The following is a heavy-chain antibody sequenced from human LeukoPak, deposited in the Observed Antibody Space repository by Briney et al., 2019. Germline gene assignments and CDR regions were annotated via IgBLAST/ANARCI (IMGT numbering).Heavy chain of an antibody. CDR1: GGSISSSNW. D-gene: IGHD3-3*01. Sequence: SGTLSLTCAVSGGSISSSNWWSWVRQPPGKGLEWIGEIYHSGSTNYNPSLKSRVTISVDTPKNQFSLKLSSVTAADTAVYYCARGHDFWSGLYRQNWFDPWGQGTLVTVSS. V-gene: IGHV4-4*02. CDR3: ARGHDFWSGLYRQNWFDP. CDR2: IYHSGST. J-gene: IGHJ5*02.